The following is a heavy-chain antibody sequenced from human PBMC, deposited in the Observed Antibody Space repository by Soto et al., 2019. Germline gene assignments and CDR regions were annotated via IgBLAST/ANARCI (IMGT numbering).Heavy chain of an antibody. D-gene: IGHD1-1*01. CDR3: ERANSAANGVLYH. J-gene: IGHJ5*02. CDR1: GYTFTNYY. CDR2: INPSARSA. Sequence: GASVKVSCKASGYTFTNYYLHWVRQAPGQGLEWVGMINPSARSASYAQKLRGRLTMDRDTSTTTVYMELSRLTFEDTAVYFSERANSAANGVLYHWGQGTLVTVSS. V-gene: IGHV1-46*04.